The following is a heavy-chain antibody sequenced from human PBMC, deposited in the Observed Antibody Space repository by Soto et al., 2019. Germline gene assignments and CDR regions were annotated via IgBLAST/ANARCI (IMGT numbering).Heavy chain of an antibody. CDR3: ARDFGGFDP. Sequence: ASVKVSCKTSGYTFSNYGINWVRQAPGQGLEWMGWISACNGNTNYAQKFQGRVTITTDTSSSTAYMELSSLTSEDTAVYYCARDFGGFDPWGQGTLVTVSS. V-gene: IGHV1-18*01. J-gene: IGHJ5*02. CDR1: GYTFSNYG. D-gene: IGHD3-3*01. CDR2: ISACNGNT.